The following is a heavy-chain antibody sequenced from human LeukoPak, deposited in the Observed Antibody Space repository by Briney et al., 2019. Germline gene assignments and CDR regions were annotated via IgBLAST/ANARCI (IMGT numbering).Heavy chain of an antibody. Sequence: ASVKVSCKASGYTFNHYAIHWLRQATGQGLEWMGWMNPNSGDTGYAQKFQGRVTMTRDTSISTAYMELSRLRSDDTAVYYCARDHSGSYGEGAFNIWGQGTMVTVSS. CDR2: MNPNSGDT. CDR3: ARDHSGSYGEGAFNI. CDR1: GYTFNHYA. J-gene: IGHJ3*02. D-gene: IGHD1-26*01. V-gene: IGHV1-2*02.